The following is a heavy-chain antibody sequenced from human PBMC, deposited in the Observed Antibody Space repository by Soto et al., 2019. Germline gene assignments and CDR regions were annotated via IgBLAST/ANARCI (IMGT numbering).Heavy chain of an antibody. CDR3: VRADGGYFDH. D-gene: IGHD3-16*01. CDR2: ISAYNGHT. Sequence: QVQLVQSGIEVKKPGASVKVSCNTMGYTFSNYGLSWVRQAPGEGLEWLGWISAYNGHTKYAQKVQDRVTLTTDTSASTAYLELRSLRSDDTAVYYCVRADGGYFDHWGQGTLVLVSS. J-gene: IGHJ4*02. V-gene: IGHV1-18*01. CDR1: GYTFSNYG.